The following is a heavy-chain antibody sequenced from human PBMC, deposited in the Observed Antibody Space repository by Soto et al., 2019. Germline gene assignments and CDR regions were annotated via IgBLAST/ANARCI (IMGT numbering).Heavy chain of an antibody. J-gene: IGHJ6*03. CDR2: IKSKTDGGTT. CDR3: TTGGGYGRDYYYMDV. Sequence: EVQLVESGGGLVKPGGSLRLSCAASGFTFSNAWMSWVRQAPGKGLEWVGRIKSKTDGGTTDYAAPVKGRFTISRDDSKNTLYLQMNSLKTEDTAVYYCTTGGGYGRDYYYMDVWGKGTTVTVSS. V-gene: IGHV3-15*01. D-gene: IGHD2-15*01. CDR1: GFTFSNAW.